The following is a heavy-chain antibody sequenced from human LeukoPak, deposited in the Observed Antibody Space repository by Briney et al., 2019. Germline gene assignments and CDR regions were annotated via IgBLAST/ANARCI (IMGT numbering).Heavy chain of an antibody. CDR3: ARDAGDGYVY. D-gene: IGHD5-24*01. CDR2: ISSSSSTI. Sequence: GGSLRLSCAASGFTFSSYSMNWVRQAPGKGLEWVSYISSSSSTIYYADSVKGRFTISRGNAKNSLYLQMNSLRAEDTAVYYCARDAGDGYVYWGQGTLVTVSS. CDR1: GFTFSSYS. V-gene: IGHV3-48*04. J-gene: IGHJ4*02.